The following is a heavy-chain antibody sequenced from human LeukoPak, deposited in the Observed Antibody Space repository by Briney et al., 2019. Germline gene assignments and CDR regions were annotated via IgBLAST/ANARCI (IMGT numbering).Heavy chain of an antibody. J-gene: IGHJ4*02. D-gene: IGHD6-6*01. Sequence: GGSLRLSCAAPGFTFSSYSMNWVRQAPGKGLEWVSSITGDDYMYYADSVKGRFTTSRDNAKNSLWLQMDSLRAEDTAVYYCARELSTGIVLDYWGQGILVTVSS. V-gene: IGHV3-21*01. CDR2: ITGDDYM. CDR1: GFTFSSYS. CDR3: ARELSTGIVLDY.